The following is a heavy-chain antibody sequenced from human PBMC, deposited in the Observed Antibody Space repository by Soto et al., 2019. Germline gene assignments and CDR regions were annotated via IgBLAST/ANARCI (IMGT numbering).Heavy chain of an antibody. V-gene: IGHV1-58*01. J-gene: IGHJ4*02. D-gene: IGHD1-26*01. CDR3: AAFRYSGSFTEY. CDR2: IVVGSGNT. CDR1: GFTFTSSA. Sequence: SVKVSCKASGFTFTSSAVQWVRQARGQRLEWIGWIVVGSGNTNYAQKFQERVTITRDMSTSTAYMELSSLRSEDTSVYYCAAFRYSGSFTEYWGQGTLVTVSS.